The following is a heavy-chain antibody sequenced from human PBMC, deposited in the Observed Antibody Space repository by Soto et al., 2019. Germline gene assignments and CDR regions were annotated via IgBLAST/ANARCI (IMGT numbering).Heavy chain of an antibody. Sequence: EASVKVSCKASGYTFTSYGISWVRQAPGQGLEWMGWISAYSGDTIYAQKFQGRVTLTRDTSIGTAYMELYSLTSDDTAVYYCAREASAVISLDYWGQGTLVTVSS. V-gene: IGHV1-18*04. D-gene: IGHD6-19*01. CDR1: GYTFTSYG. CDR2: ISAYSGDT. CDR3: AREASAVISLDY. J-gene: IGHJ4*02.